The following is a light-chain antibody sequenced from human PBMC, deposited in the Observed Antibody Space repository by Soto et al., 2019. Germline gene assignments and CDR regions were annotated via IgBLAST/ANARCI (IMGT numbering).Light chain of an antibody. V-gene: IGKV1D-13*01. J-gene: IGKJ4*01. CDR3: QQFNNFPLT. CDR1: QGVSSA. Sequence: AIQLTQSPSSLSASVGDRVRIFCRASQGVSSALAWYQQKSGKAPELLIYGVSSLESGVPSRISGTGSGTDFTLTISSLQPEDFATYYCQQFNNFPLTFGGGTKVEIK. CDR2: GVS.